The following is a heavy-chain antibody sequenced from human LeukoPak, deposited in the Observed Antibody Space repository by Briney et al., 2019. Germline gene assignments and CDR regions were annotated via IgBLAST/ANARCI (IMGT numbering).Heavy chain of an antibody. J-gene: IGHJ6*04. CDR2: ISYDGSNK. V-gene: IGHV3-30-3*01. CDR1: GFTFSSYA. Sequence: PGRSLRLSCAASGFTFSSYAMHWVRQAPGKGLEWVAVISYDGSNKYYADSVKGRFTISRDNSKNTLYLQMNSLRAEDTAVYYCARLAAAAYYYHYGMDVWGKGTTVTVSS. CDR3: ARLAAAAYYYHYGMDV. D-gene: IGHD6-13*01.